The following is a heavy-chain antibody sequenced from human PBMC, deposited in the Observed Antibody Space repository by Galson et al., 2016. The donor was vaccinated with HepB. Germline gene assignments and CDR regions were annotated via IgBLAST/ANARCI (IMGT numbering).Heavy chain of an antibody. D-gene: IGHD1-26*01. CDR1: GFTFNEYA. J-gene: IGHJ3*02. V-gene: IGHV3-9*01. CDR2: VSWNGDVI. Sequence: SLRLSCATSGFTFNEYAMHWVRQPPGKGLEWVSGVSWNGDVIGYADSVKGRFHISRDNARNSLFLQMNNLRADDTAVYYCAGGALVGFGIWGQGTMLTVSS. CDR3: AGGALVGFGI.